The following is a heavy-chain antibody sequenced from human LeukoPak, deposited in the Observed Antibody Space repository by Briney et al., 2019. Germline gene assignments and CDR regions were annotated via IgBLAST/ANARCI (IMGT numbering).Heavy chain of an antibody. V-gene: IGHV3-23*01. CDR2: IADAGT. Sequence: GGSLSLSCAASGFTFNKFAMTWVRQAPGKGLEWVSTIADAGTYYADSVKGRFIISRDNSKNMLYLQLNSLRADDTAMYYCAKNLGPFDVRGQGTMVTVSS. D-gene: IGHD3-16*01. CDR1: GFTFNKFA. J-gene: IGHJ3*01. CDR3: AKNLGPFDV.